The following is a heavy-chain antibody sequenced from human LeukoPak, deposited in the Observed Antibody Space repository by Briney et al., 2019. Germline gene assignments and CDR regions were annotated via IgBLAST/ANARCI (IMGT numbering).Heavy chain of an antibody. V-gene: IGHV4-59*01. D-gene: IGHD5-12*01. CDR2: IYYSGST. Sequence: SETLSLTCTVSGGSISSYYWSWIRQPPGKGLEWIGYIYYSGSTNYNPSLKSRVTISVDTSKNQFSLKLSSVTAADTAVYYCARGYSGYGVRYNWFDPRGQGTLVTVSS. CDR3: ARGYSGYGVRYNWFDP. CDR1: GGSISSYY. J-gene: IGHJ5*02.